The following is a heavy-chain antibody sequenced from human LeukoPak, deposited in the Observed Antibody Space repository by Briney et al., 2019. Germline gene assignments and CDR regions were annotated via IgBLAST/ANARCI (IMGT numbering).Heavy chain of an antibody. V-gene: IGHV4-59*12. CDR3: ARDLGSSGWFDP. CDR2: IYYSGST. J-gene: IGHJ5*02. Sequence: SETLSLTCTVSGGSISSYYWSWIRQPPGKGLEWIGYIYYSGSTNYNPSLKSRVTISVDTSKNQFSLKLSSVTAADTAVYYCARDLGSSGWFDPWGQGTLVTVSS. D-gene: IGHD6-6*01. CDR1: GGSISSYY.